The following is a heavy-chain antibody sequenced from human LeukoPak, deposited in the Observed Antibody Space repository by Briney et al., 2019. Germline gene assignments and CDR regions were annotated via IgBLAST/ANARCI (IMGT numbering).Heavy chain of an antibody. Sequence: PSETLSLTCAVSGGSISSGGYSWSWIRQPPGKGLEWIGYIYYSGSTNYNPSLKSRVTISVDTSKNQFSLKLSSVTAADTAVYYCARGPYYDSSGYYYSFFDYYYYMDVWGKGTTVTISS. V-gene: IGHV4-61*08. CDR3: ARGPYYDSSGYYYSFFDYYYYMDV. CDR2: IYYSGST. CDR1: GGSISSGGYS. D-gene: IGHD3-22*01. J-gene: IGHJ6*03.